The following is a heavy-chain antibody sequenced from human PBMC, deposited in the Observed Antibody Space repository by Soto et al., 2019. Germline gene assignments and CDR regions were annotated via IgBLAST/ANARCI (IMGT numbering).Heavy chain of an antibody. CDR3: AKRTSGSDDYFDY. Sequence: EVQLLESGGGLVQPGGSLRLSCAASGFTFSSYAMSWVRQAPGKGLERVSVISGSGGSTNYADSVKGRFSISRDNSKITLYRQMNSLRADDTAVYYCAKRTSGSDDYFDYWGQGTLVTVSS. J-gene: IGHJ4*02. D-gene: IGHD1-26*01. V-gene: IGHV3-23*01. CDR2: ISGSGGST. CDR1: GFTFSSYA.